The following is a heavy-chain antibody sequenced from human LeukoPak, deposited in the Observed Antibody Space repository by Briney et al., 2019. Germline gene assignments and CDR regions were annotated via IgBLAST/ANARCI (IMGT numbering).Heavy chain of an antibody. CDR3: ARARAGYCDSTSCYGFDY. Sequence: GGSLRLSCAASGFTFSSHSMNWVRQAPGKGLEWVSSISASDSYIHYADSVKGRFTISRDNAKNSLYLQMNSLRAEDTVVYYCARARAGYCDSTSCYGFDYWGQGTLVTVSS. J-gene: IGHJ4*02. CDR1: GFTFSSHS. V-gene: IGHV3-21*01. D-gene: IGHD2-2*01. CDR2: ISASDSYI.